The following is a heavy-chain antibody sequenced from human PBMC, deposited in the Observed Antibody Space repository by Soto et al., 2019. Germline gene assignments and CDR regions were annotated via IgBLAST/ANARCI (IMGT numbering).Heavy chain of an antibody. V-gene: IGHV1-69*18. CDR2: LIPIFGTS. CDR3: ARGGRHDILTGLGVMDV. Sequence: QVQLVQSGPEVKKPGSSVKVSCKTSGGTFTTFAISWVRQAPGQGPQWMGRLIPIFGTSIYAQNFQDRVTITGDASTSTGYMELRSLRSEDTAVYFCARGGRHDILTGLGVMDVWGQGTTVTVSS. J-gene: IGHJ6*02. D-gene: IGHD3-9*01. CDR1: GGTFTTFA.